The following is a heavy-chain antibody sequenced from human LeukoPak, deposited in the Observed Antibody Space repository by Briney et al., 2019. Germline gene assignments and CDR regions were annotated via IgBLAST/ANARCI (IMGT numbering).Heavy chain of an antibody. J-gene: IGHJ3*02. CDR1: GFTFSSYA. CDR3: AKDQRLAADARDAFDI. Sequence: GGSLRLSCAASGFTFSSYAMSWVRQAPGNGLEWVSAISGSGGSTYYADSVKGRFTISRDNSKNTLYLQMNSLRAEDTAVYYCAKDQRLAADARDAFDIWGQGTMVTVSS. D-gene: IGHD6-13*01. V-gene: IGHV3-23*01. CDR2: ISGSGGST.